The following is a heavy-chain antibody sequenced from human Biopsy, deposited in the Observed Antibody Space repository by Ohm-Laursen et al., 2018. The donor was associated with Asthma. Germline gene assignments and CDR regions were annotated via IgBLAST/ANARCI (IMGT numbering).Heavy chain of an antibody. D-gene: IGHD2-15*01. J-gene: IGHJ5*02. CDR1: GGSIRSHD. Sequence: SETLSLTCTVSGGSIRSHDWTWIRLPPGNGLEYIGDVSHTGSTNYNPSLKSRVTMSLDTSKSQFSLRLTSVTPADTAVYYCARLADCSGGACYSYGWFDPWGQGTRVTVSS. V-gene: IGHV4-59*11. CDR2: VSHTGST. CDR3: ARLADCSGGACYSYGWFDP.